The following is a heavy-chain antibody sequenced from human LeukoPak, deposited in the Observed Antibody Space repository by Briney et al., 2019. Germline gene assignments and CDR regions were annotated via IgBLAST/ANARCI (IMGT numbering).Heavy chain of an antibody. Sequence: GASVKVSCKASGYTFTGYYMHWVRQAPGPGLEWMGWINPNSGGTNYAQKFQGRVTMTRDTSTSTVYMDLSSLRSEDTAVYYCARDGVATTDNSRYYFDYWGQGTLVTVSS. D-gene: IGHD5-24*01. CDR3: ARDGVATTDNSRYYFDY. J-gene: IGHJ4*02. V-gene: IGHV1-2*02. CDR1: GYTFTGYY. CDR2: INPNSGGT.